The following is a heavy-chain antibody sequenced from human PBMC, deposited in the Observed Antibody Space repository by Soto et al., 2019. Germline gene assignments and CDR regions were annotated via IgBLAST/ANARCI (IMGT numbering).Heavy chain of an antibody. CDR3: GRYYYDSGGYPIDN. Sequence: PGGSLRLSCAASGFTFSNYDMHWVRQAPGKGLEWVAIIWYDGSNKYYADSVKGRFTISRDNSKNTLYLQMNSLRAEDTAVYHCGRYYYDSGGYPIDNWGQGTLVTVSS. D-gene: IGHD3-22*01. CDR2: IWYDGSNK. V-gene: IGHV3-33*01. J-gene: IGHJ4*02. CDR1: GFTFSNYD.